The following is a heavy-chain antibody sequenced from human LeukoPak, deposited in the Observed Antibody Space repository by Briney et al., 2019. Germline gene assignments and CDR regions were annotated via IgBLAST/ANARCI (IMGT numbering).Heavy chain of an antibody. J-gene: IGHJ4*02. Sequence: QPGGSLRLSCAASGFTFSTFWMTWVRQAPGKGLEWVATIRNDGSDKYYVDSVKGRFTISRDNTKNSLSLEINSLRAEDTALYYCARATSADKEDYWGQGTLVTVSS. CDR1: GFTFSTFW. CDR3: ARATSADKEDY. D-gene: IGHD3-3*01. V-gene: IGHV3-7*01. CDR2: IRNDGSDK.